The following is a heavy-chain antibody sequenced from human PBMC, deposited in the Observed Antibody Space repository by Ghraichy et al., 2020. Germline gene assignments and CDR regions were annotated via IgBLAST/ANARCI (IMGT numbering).Heavy chain of an antibody. J-gene: IGHJ4*02. CDR1: GFTFSSHE. D-gene: IGHD1-14*01. V-gene: IGHV3-48*03. CDR3: ARGQYKFYFDY. Sequence: GGSLRLSCAASGFTFSSHEMNWVRQAPGKGLEWVSYISSSGDTINDADSVKGRFTISRDNAKNSLYLQMNSLRVEDTAVYYCARGQYKFYFDYWGQGTLVTVSS. CDR2: ISSSGDTI.